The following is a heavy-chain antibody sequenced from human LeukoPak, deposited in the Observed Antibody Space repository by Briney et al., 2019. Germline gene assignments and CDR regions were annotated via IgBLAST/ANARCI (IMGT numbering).Heavy chain of an antibody. Sequence: GGSLRLSCAASGFTFDNYAMHWVRQAPVNGLEWVADISWNGGSIGYADSVQGRFTISRDNAKNSLYLQMNSLRAEDTALYYCAKETGSGSPYFDYWGQGTLVTVSS. D-gene: IGHD6-19*01. V-gene: IGHV3-9*01. J-gene: IGHJ4*02. CDR2: ISWNGGSI. CDR1: GFTFDNYA. CDR3: AKETGSGSPYFDY.